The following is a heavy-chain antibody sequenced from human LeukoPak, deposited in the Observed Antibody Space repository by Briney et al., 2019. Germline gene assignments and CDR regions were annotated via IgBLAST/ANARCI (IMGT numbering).Heavy chain of an antibody. J-gene: IGHJ4*02. V-gene: IGHV3-33*06. Sequence: GGSLRLSCAASGFTFSSYGMHWVRQAPGKGLEWVALIWYDGSRKYYRDSLKDPFTISRDNSNNMLYLQMNSLRAEDTAVYYCAKARDGYNYGHYWGQGTLVTVSS. CDR1: GFTFSSYG. CDR2: IWYDGSRK. CDR3: AKARDGYNYGHY. D-gene: IGHD5-24*01.